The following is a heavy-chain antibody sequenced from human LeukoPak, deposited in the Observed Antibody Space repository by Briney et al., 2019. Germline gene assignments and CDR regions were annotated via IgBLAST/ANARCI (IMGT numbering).Heavy chain of an antibody. Sequence: SETLSLTCAVYGGSFSGYYWSWIRQPPGKGLEWIGDINLSGSTNYNPSLKSRVTILVDTSKNQFSLKLSSVTVADTAVYYCARRIYYDSSGQSYAFDIWGQGTMVTASS. CDR2: INLSGST. J-gene: IGHJ3*02. D-gene: IGHD3-22*01. CDR1: GGSFSGYY. V-gene: IGHV4-34*01. CDR3: ARRIYYDSSGQSYAFDI.